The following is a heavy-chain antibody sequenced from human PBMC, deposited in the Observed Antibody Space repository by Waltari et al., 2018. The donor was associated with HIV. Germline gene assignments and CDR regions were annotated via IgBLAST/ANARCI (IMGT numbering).Heavy chain of an antibody. J-gene: IGHJ4*02. D-gene: IGHD3-10*01. CDR3: ARRGGFGSGSAYPY. Sequence: EVQLVQSGAEVKKTGESLKISCKASGYTFTTFWIGWVRQMPGKGLEWRDFIYPGDSDFRYSPSFQGQVTISANKSISTAYLQWNSLKASDTAMYYCARRGGFGSGSAYPYWAQGTLVTVSS. CDR2: IYPGDSDF. V-gene: IGHV5-51*01. CDR1: GYTFTTFW.